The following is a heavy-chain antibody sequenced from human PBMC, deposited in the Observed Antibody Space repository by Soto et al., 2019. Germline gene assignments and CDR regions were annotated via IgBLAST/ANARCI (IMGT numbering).Heavy chain of an antibody. J-gene: IGHJ4*02. CDR3: ARWGTTGGLDV. V-gene: IGHV3-33*05. Sequence: QVQLVESGGGVVQPGTSLRLSCVGSGFTFRSYVIHWVRQAPGKGLEWVALTSYDGSNNFYGASVKGRFTISRQNSRNTVELQMDSLRFEDTALYYCARWGTTGGLDVWGQGTLVSVSS. CDR2: TSYDGSNN. D-gene: IGHD3-16*01. CDR1: GFTFRSYV.